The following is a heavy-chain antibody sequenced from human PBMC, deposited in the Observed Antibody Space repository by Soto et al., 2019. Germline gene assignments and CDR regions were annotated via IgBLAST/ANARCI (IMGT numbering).Heavy chain of an antibody. CDR3: ARRKAAINGFFDY. CDR1: GGTFSSYA. Sequence: ASVKVSCKASGGTFSSYAISWVRQAPGQGLEWMGGIIPIFGTANYAQKFQGRVTITADESTSTAYMELSSLRSEDTAVYYCARRKAAINGFFDYWSQGTLVTVSS. V-gene: IGHV1-69*13. CDR2: IIPIFGTA. J-gene: IGHJ4*02. D-gene: IGHD2-2*01.